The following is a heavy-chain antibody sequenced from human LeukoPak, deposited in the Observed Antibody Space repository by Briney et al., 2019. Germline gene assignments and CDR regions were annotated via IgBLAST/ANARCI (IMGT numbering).Heavy chain of an antibody. V-gene: IGHV4-59*01. J-gene: IGHJ3*02. CDR1: GGSISSYY. Sequence: SETLSLTCTVSGGSISSYYWSWIRQPPGKGLEWIGYIYYSGSTNYNPSLKSRVTISVDTSKNQFSLKLSSVTAADTAVYYRARGGDIVVVPAAIIDAFDIWGQGTMVTVSS. CDR3: ARGGDIVVVPAAIIDAFDI. CDR2: IYYSGST. D-gene: IGHD2-2*01.